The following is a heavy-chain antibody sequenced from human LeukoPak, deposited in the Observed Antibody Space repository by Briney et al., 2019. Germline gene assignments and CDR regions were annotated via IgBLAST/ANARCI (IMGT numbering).Heavy chain of an antibody. CDR2: IYHSGST. Sequence: PSGTLSLTCAVSGGSISSSNWWSWVRQPPGKGLEWIGEIYHSGSTNYNPSLKSRVTISVDTSKNQFSLKLSSVTAADTAVYYCARLRVPDYYAMDVWGQGATVTVSS. J-gene: IGHJ6*02. CDR1: GGSISSSNW. V-gene: IGHV4-4*02. CDR3: ARLRVPDYYAMDV.